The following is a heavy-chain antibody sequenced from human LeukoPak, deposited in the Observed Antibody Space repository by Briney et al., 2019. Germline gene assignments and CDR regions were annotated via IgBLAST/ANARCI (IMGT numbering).Heavy chain of an antibody. CDR3: ARDTRIAAAFDY. J-gene: IGHJ4*02. CDR2: ISSSSSYI. V-gene: IGHV3-21*01. D-gene: IGHD6-13*01. Sequence: SGGSLRLSCAASGFTFSSYSMNWVRQAPGKGLEWVSSISSSSSYIYYADSVKGRFTISRDNAKNSLYLQMNSLRAEDTAVYYCARDTRIAAAFDYWGQGTLVTVSS. CDR1: GFTFSSYS.